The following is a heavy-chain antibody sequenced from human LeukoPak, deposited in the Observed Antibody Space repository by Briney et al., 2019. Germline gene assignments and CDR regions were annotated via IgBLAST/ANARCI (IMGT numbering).Heavy chain of an antibody. CDR1: GASISSYY. J-gene: IGHJ4*02. V-gene: IGHV4-59*01. CDR2: IHYSGSI. CDR3: ARERYYYDSTNCMAHYYLDY. D-gene: IGHD3-22*01. Sequence: PSETLSLTCTVSGASISSYYWSWLRQPPGKGLEWIGYIHYSGSINYNPSLKSRVSMSVDTSKNQFSLKLSSMTAADAAMYFGARERYYYDSTNCMAHYYLDYWGQGTLVTVSS.